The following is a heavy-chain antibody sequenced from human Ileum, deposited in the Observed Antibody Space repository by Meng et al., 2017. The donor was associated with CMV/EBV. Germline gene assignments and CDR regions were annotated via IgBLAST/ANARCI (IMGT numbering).Heavy chain of an antibody. D-gene: IGHD3-3*01. Sequence: GESLKISCAASGFTFNIYHMNWVRQAPGKGLEWVSSISSRSTLIYYADSVKGRFTISRDNAKNSLYLQMNGLRAEDTAVYYCARDIKSYDFWGYRHLDPWGQGTRVTVSS. CDR1: GFTFNIYH. V-gene: IGHV3-21*06. CDR3: ARDIKSYDFWGYRHLDP. CDR2: ISSRSTLI. J-gene: IGHJ5*02.